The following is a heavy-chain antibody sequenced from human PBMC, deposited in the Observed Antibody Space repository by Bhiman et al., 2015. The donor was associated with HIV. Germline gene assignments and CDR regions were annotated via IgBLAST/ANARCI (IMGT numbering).Heavy chain of an antibody. V-gene: IGHV3-21*01. Sequence: EVQLVESGGGLVKPGGSLRLSCAASGFTFSSYSMNWVRQAPGKGLEWVSSISSSSSYIYYADSVKGRFTISRDNAKNSLYLQMNSLRAEDTAVYYCARSGATGLHEDYFDYWGQGTLATVSS. CDR1: GFTFSSYS. J-gene: IGHJ4*02. CDR2: ISSSSSYI. CDR3: ARSGATGLHEDYFDY. D-gene: IGHD1-26*01.